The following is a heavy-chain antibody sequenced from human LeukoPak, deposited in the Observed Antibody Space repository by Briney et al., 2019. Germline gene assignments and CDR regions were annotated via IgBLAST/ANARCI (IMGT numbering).Heavy chain of an antibody. CDR2: MSGSGGT. V-gene: IGHV4-61*02. D-gene: IGHD6-13*01. CDR1: GGSISSANYY. CDR3: ARHNKGDIAAAERAEIGSDP. J-gene: IGHJ5*02. Sequence: SQTLSLTCTVSGGSISSANYYWTWIRQSAGKRLEWIGRMSGSGGTTYNPSLKSRVTISVDTSKNQFSLKLSSVTAADTAVYYCARHNKGDIAAAERAEIGSDPWGQGTLVTVSS.